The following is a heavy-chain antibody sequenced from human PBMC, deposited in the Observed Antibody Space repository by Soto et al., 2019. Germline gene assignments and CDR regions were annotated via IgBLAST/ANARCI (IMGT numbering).Heavy chain of an antibody. J-gene: IGHJ6*02. V-gene: IGHV3-23*01. CDR2: ISGSGGST. Sequence: EVQLLESGGGLVQPGGSLRLSCAASGFTFSSYAMSWVRQAPGKGLEWVSAISGSGGSTYYADSVKGRFTISRDNSKNTLDLQINSLRAEDTAVYYCAKDNLYCSGGSCYPSYYYGMDVWGQGTTVTVSS. D-gene: IGHD2-15*01. CDR3: AKDNLYCSGGSCYPSYYYGMDV. CDR1: GFTFSSYA.